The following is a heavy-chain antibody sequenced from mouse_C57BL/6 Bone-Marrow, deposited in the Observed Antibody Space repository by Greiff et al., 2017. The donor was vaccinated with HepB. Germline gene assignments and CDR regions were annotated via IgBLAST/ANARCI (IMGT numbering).Heavy chain of an antibody. V-gene: IGHV14-4*01. CDR2: IDPENGDT. J-gene: IGHJ2*01. CDR3: TTYGTTVVDY. Sequence: EVQGVESGAELVRPGASVKLSCTASGFNIKDDYMHWVKQRPEQGLEWIGWIDPENGDTEYASKFKGKATITADTSSNTAYLQLSSLTSEDTAVYYCTTYGTTVVDYWGQGTTLTVSS. CDR1: GFNIKDDY. D-gene: IGHD1-1*01.